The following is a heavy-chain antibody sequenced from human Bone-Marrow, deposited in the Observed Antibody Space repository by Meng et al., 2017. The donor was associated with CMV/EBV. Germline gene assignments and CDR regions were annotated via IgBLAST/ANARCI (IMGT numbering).Heavy chain of an antibody. CDR2: ISWNSCSI. J-gene: IGHJ6*02. CDR1: GFTFDDYA. V-gene: IGHV3-9*01. CDR3: AKDIIAVAGTRNNYNNGKDV. D-gene: IGHD6-19*01. Sequence: SLKISCAASGFTFDDYAMHWVRQAPGKGLEWVSGISWNSCSIGYADSVKGRFTISRDNAKNSLYLQMNSLRAEDTALYYCAKDIIAVAGTRNNYNNGKDVWGQGTTVTVSS.